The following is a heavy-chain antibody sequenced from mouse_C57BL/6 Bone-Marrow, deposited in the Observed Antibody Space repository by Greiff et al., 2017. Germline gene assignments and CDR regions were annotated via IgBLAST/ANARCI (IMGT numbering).Heavy chain of an antibody. J-gene: IGHJ3*01. CDR2: ISSGGSYT. CDR3: ALSAWFAY. V-gene: IGHV5-6*01. Sequence: EVQLVESGGDLVKPGGSLKLSCAASGFTFSSYGMSWVRQTPDKRLEWVATISSGGSYTYYPDSVKGRFTISRDNAKNTLYLQMSSLKSEDTAMYYCALSAWFAYWGQGTLVSVSA. CDR1: GFTFSSYG.